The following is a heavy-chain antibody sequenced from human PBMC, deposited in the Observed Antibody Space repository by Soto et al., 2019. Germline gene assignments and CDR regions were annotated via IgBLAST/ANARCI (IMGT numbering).Heavy chain of an antibody. CDR2: IYYSGST. V-gene: IGHV4-59*01. J-gene: IGHJ6*02. CDR3: AREQWELPYYYYGMDV. CDR1: GGSISSYY. D-gene: IGHD1-26*01. Sequence: PSETLSLTCTVSGGSISSYYWSWIRQPPGKGLEWIGYIYYSGSTNYNPSLKSRVTISVDTSKNQFSLKLSSVTAADTAVYYCAREQWELPYYYYGMDVWGQGTTVTVSS.